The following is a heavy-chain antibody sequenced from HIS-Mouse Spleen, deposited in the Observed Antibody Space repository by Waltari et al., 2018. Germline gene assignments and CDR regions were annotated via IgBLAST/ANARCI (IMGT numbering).Heavy chain of an antibody. CDR2: IYYSGRT. Sequence: QVQLQESGPGLVKPSETLSLTCTVSGGAISSYSWSWIRQPPGKGLEWIGYIYYSGRTNYTPSLKSRVTISVDTSKNQFSLKLSSVTAADTAVYYCARGGLLAATYYFDYWGQGTLVTVSS. CDR1: GGAISSYS. CDR3: ARGGLLAATYYFDY. D-gene: IGHD2-15*01. V-gene: IGHV4-59*08. J-gene: IGHJ4*02.